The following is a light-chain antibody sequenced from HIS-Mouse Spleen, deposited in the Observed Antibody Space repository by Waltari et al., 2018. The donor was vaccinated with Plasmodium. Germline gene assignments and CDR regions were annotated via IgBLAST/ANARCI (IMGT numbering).Light chain of an antibody. CDR2: VCTGGNVG. J-gene: IGLJ3*02. V-gene: IGLV9-49*01. CDR3: GADHGSGSNFVWV. CDR1: SGYSNAK. Sequence: QPVLTQPPSASASLGASATLTCTLRSGYSNAKADGYPPRPGTGPRFVMRVCTGGNVGSKGDGIPDRFSVLGSGLNRYLTIKNIQEEDESDYHCGADHGSGSNFVWVFGGGTKLTVL.